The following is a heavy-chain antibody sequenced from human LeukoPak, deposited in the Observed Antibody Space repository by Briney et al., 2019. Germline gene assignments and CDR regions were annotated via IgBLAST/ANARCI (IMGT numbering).Heavy chain of an antibody. V-gene: IGHV4-59*01. J-gene: IGHJ6*03. Sequence: PSETLSLTCTVSGGSISSYYWSWIRQPPGKGLEWIGYIYYSGSTNYNPSLKSRVTISVDTSKNQSSLKLSSVTAADTAVYYCAASSTPYYYYYYMDVWGKGTTVTVSS. CDR2: IYYSGST. D-gene: IGHD6-6*01. CDR1: GGSISSYY. CDR3: AASSTPYYYYYYMDV.